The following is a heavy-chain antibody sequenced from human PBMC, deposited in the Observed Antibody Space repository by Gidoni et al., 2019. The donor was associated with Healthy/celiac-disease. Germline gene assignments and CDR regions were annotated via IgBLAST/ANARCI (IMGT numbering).Heavy chain of an antibody. Sequence: QITLKESGPTLVKPTQTLTLTCTFSGFSLSTSGVGVGWIRQPPGKALEWLALIYWDDDKRYSPSLKSRLTITKDTSKNQVVLTMTNMDPVDTATYYCAHGFRYCSSTSCYCEWFDPWGQGTLVTVSS. D-gene: IGHD2-2*01. CDR2: IYWDDDK. J-gene: IGHJ5*02. CDR1: GFSLSTSGVG. CDR3: AHGFRYCSSTSCYCEWFDP. V-gene: IGHV2-5*02.